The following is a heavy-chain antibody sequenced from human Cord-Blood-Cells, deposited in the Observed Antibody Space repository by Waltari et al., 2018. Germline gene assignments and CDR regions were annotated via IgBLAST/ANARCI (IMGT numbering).Heavy chain of an antibody. Sequence: VQLQQWGAGLLKPSETLSLTCAVYGGSFSGYYWSWIRQPPGKGLEWIGEIKHIRRTNYNPALKSHVTISVDTSKTQFSLKLSSVTAAVTAVYYCARGVAAAGSPYCDYWRQGTLVTVSS. V-gene: IGHV4-34*01. CDR3: ARGVAAAGSPYCDY. J-gene: IGHJ4*02. CDR2: IKHIRRT. CDR1: GGSFSGYY. D-gene: IGHD6-13*01.